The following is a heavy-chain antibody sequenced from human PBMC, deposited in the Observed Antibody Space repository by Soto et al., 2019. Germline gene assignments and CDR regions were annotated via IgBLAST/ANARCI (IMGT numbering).Heavy chain of an antibody. V-gene: IGHV3-30*18. CDR2: ISYDGSNK. D-gene: IGHD2-15*01. Sequence: QVQLVESGGGVVQSGRSLRLSCAASGFTFSSYGMHWVRQAPGKGLEWVAVISYDGSNKYYADSVKGRFTISRDNSKNTLYLQMNSLRAEDTAVYYCAKATVVVVAASPAYYYGMDVWGQGTTVTVSS. CDR1: GFTFSSYG. CDR3: AKATVVVVAASPAYYYGMDV. J-gene: IGHJ6*02.